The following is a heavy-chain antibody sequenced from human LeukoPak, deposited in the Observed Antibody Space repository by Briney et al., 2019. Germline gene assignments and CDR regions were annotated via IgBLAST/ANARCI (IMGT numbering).Heavy chain of an antibody. J-gene: IGHJ4*02. CDR3: ARDGPAQMVDLDY. CDR1: GYTFSGTGWY. V-gene: IGHV1-2*02. CDR2: IHPNNGVT. D-gene: IGHD3-10*01. Sequence: ASVTVSCKASGYTFSGTGWYLYWLRQAPGPGLESMGWIHPNNGVTAYAQKFEGRVAMARDTSISTAYMELRRLRPDDTAVYFCARDGPAQMVDLDYWGQGTLVTVSS.